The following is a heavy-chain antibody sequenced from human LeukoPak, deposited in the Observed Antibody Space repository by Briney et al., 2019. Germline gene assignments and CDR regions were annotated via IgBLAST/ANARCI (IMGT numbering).Heavy chain of an antibody. CDR1: GYTFTDYY. V-gene: IGHV1-2*02. CDR3: ARAAGSAARKYYYYYGMDV. CDR2: INPNSGAT. D-gene: IGHD6-6*01. J-gene: IGHJ6*02. Sequence: ASVKVSCKASGYTFTDYYMHWVRQAPGQRLEWMGWINPNSGATKYAQKFQGRVTMTRDTSISTAYMELSRLTSDDTAVYYCARAAGSAARKYYYYYGMDVWGQGTTVTVSS.